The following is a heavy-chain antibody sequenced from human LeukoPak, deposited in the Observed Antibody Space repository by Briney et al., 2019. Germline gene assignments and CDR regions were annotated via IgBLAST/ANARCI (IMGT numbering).Heavy chain of an antibody. CDR3: ARDGGTIMITFGGVIGAFDI. CDR2: IKQDGSDK. Sequence: GGSLRLSCAASGFTFSNYWMSWVRQAPGKGLEWVGNIKQDGSDKYYIDSVKGRFTISRDNAKNSLYLQMNSLRAEDTAVYYCARDGGTIMITFGGVIGAFDIWGQGTMVTVSS. D-gene: IGHD3-16*01. J-gene: IGHJ3*02. V-gene: IGHV3-7*03. CDR1: GFTFSNYW.